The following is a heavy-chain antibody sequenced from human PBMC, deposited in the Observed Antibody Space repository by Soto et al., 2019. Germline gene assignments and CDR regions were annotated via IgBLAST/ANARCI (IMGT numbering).Heavy chain of an antibody. V-gene: IGHV1-69*12. D-gene: IGHD6-13*01. J-gene: IGHJ4*02. CDR2: IIPIFGTA. Sequence: QVQLVQSGAEVKTPGSSVKVSCKASGGTFSSYAIRWVLQAPGQGLEWMGVIIPIFGTANYVQKFQGRVTITADDSTSTAYMEVSSLRSEDTAVYYCARGAAELDSWGQGTMVTVSS. CDR3: ARGAAELDS. CDR1: GGTFSSYA.